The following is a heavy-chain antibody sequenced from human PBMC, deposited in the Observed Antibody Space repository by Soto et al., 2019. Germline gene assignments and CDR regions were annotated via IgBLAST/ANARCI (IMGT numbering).Heavy chain of an antibody. J-gene: IGHJ6*02. Sequence: EVQLVESGGGLVQPGGSLRLSCAASGFTFSSYWMSWVRQAPGKGLEWVANIKQDGSEKYYVDSVKGRFTISRDNAKNSLYLQMNSLRAEDTAVYYCAREGGRWLQFAYYYGMDVWGQGTTVTVSS. D-gene: IGHD5-12*01. CDR2: IKQDGSEK. CDR1: GFTFSSYW. V-gene: IGHV3-7*04. CDR3: AREGGRWLQFAYYYGMDV.